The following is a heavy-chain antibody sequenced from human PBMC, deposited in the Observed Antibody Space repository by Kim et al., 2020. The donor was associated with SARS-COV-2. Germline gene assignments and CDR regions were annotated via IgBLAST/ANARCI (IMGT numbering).Heavy chain of an antibody. CDR1: GGTFSSYA. CDR2: IIPIFGTA. D-gene: IGHD4-17*01. CDR3: ARVGYDGDPTYYYYYGMDV. V-gene: IGHV1-69*13. J-gene: IGHJ6*02. Sequence: SVKVSCKASGGTFSSYAISWVRQAPGQGLEWMGGIIPIFGTANYAQKFQGRVTITADESTSTAYMELSSLRSEDTAVYYCARVGYDGDPTYYYYYGMDVWGQGTTVTVSS.